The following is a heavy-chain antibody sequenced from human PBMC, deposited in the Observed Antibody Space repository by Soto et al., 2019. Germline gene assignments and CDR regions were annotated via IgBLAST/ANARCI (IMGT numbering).Heavy chain of an antibody. J-gene: IGHJ4*02. D-gene: IGHD3-22*01. V-gene: IGHV4-39*01. CDR1: GGSISSSSNH. CDR3: ARQGSRDSSGYLYDF. CDR2: IYYGGNT. Sequence: SETLSLTCTVSGGSISSSSNHWGWIRQPPGKGLEWIGSIYYGGNTYYNPSLKSRITISLDPSKNQFSLKVRSVTAADTAVYYCARQGSRDSSGYLYDFWGQGTLVTVSS.